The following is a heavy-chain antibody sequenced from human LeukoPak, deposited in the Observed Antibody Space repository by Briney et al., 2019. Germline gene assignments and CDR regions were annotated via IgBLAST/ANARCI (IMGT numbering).Heavy chain of an antibody. Sequence: GGSLRLSCAASGFTFSSYAMSWVRQAPGKGLEWVSAMSGSGGSTYYADSVKGRFTISRDNSKNTLYLQMNSLRAEDTAVYYCAKEGGYSSSSYSDYWGQGTLVTVSS. CDR2: MSGSGGST. J-gene: IGHJ4*02. CDR1: GFTFSSYA. D-gene: IGHD6-13*01. V-gene: IGHV3-23*01. CDR3: AKEGGYSSSSYSDY.